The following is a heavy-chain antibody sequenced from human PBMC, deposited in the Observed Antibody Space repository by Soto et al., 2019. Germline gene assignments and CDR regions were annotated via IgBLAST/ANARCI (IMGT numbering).Heavy chain of an antibody. V-gene: IGHV3-15*01. CDR3: STEAYSTNDIWYRASL. D-gene: IGHD2-8*01. CDR2: IKSKTDGGTA. Sequence: EVQLVESGGGLVQPGGSLRLSCAVSGITFTKAWMSWVRQAPGKGLEWVGRIKSKTDGGTADYAAPLKGRFTISRDDSKNTLFLQMNSLKTYDTAVYYCSTEAYSTNDIWYRASLWGQGTLVTVSS. J-gene: IGHJ4*02. CDR1: GITFTKAW.